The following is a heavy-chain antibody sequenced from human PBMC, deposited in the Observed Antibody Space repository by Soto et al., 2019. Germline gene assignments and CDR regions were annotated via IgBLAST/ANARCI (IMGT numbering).Heavy chain of an antibody. J-gene: IGHJ4*02. CDR3: ARLYCAASGTRYYLDY. V-gene: IGHV2-5*02. Sequence: QITLTESGPTLVKPTQTLTLTCTFSGFSFTTDGMGVGWIRQPPGKALEWLALIYWDDDKRYSPSLKSRLTITRDASRNQVVLTLTNMDPADTATYYCARLYCAASGTRYYLDYWGQGTLVTVSS. CDR2: IYWDDDK. D-gene: IGHD2-8*02. CDR1: GFSFTTDGMG.